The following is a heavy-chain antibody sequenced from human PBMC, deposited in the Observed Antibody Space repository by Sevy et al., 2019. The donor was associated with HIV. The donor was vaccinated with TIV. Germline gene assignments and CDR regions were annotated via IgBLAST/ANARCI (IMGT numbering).Heavy chain of an antibody. CDR3: AKGTLVVPTVIYYYYGMYV. J-gene: IGHJ6*02. Sequence: GGSLRLSCAASGFTFSSYAMSWVRQAPGKGLEWVSAISHSGDGTYYADSVKGRFTISRDNSKNTLYLEMNSLRAEDTAVYYCAKGTLVVPTVIYYYYGMYVWGQGTTVTVSS. CDR1: GFTFSSYA. D-gene: IGHD2-2*02. CDR2: ISHSGDGT. V-gene: IGHV3-23*01.